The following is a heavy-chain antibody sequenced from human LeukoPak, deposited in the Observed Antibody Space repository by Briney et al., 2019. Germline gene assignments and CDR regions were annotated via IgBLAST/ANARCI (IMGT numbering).Heavy chain of an antibody. CDR2: FYYRGST. CDR3: ARDDFWSGYVFDP. CDR1: GGSISSYY. J-gene: IGHJ5*02. Sequence: PSETLSLTCTVSGGSISSYYWSWIRQPPGKGLEWIGYFYYRGSTNYNPSLKSRVTISLDTSKNQFSLRLRSVTAADTAVYYCARDDFWSGYVFDPWGQGTLVTVSS. V-gene: IGHV4-59*12. D-gene: IGHD3-3*01.